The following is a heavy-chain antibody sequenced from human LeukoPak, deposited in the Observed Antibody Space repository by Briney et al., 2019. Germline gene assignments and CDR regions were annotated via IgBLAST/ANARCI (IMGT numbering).Heavy chain of an antibody. CDR2: IYYSGST. Sequence: SETLSLTCTVSGGSISSGGYYWSWIRQHPGKGLEWIGYIYYSGSTYYNPSLKSRVTISVDTSKNQFSLKLSSVTAADTAVYYCARRKGYYDILTGYEDYWGQGTLVTVSS. CDR3: ARRKGYYDILTGYEDY. V-gene: IGHV4-31*03. D-gene: IGHD3-9*01. CDR1: GGSISSGGYY. J-gene: IGHJ4*02.